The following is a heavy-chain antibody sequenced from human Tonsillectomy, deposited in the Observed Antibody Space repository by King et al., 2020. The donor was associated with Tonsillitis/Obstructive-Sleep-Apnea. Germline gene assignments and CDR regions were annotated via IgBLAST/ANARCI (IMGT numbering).Heavy chain of an antibody. D-gene: IGHD3-10*01. Sequence: QVQLPQWGAGLLKPSETLSLTCAVYGGSFSGYYWSWIRQPPGKGLEWIGEINHSGSTNYNPSLKSRVTISVDTSKNQFSLKLSSVTAADTAVYYCARGRSFRRVRPPFYYMDVWGKGTTVTVSS. V-gene: IGHV4-34*01. J-gene: IGHJ6*03. CDR3: ARGRSFRRVRPPFYYMDV. CDR1: GGSFSGYY. CDR2: INHSGST.